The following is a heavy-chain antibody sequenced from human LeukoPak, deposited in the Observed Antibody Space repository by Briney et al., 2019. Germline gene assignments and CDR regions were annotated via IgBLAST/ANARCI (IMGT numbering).Heavy chain of an antibody. V-gene: IGHV3-21*01. CDR3: AREGYFGDFIDY. CDR2: ISSSSSYI. Sequence: GGSLRLYCAASGFTFSSYSMNWVRQAPGKGLEWVSSISSSSSYIYYADSVKGRFTISRDNAKNSLYLQTNSLRAEDTAVYYCAREGYFGDFIDYWGQGTLVTVSS. D-gene: IGHD4-17*01. CDR1: GFTFSSYS. J-gene: IGHJ4*02.